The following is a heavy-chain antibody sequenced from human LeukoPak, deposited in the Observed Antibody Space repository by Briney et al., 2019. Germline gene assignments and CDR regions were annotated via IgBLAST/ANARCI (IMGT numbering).Heavy chain of an antibody. CDR1: GASIISYY. CDR2: IHQCGGA. Sequence: SDTLSLTCTVSGASIISYYWSWLRQPPGKGLEWLGYIHQCGGAYYNPSLKSRVTISVDTSKNQFSLKLSPVTAADTAVYYCARAGAPYGSGNYYNSDVWGQGTTVTVSS. CDR3: ARAGAPYGSGNYYNSDV. V-gene: IGHV4-59*07. J-gene: IGHJ6*02. D-gene: IGHD3-10*01.